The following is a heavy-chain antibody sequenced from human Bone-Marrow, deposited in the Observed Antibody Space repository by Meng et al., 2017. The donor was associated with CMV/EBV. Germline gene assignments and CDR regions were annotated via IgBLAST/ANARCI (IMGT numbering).Heavy chain of an antibody. D-gene: IGHD2-2*01. Sequence: GESLKISCAASGFTFSSYEINWVRQAPGKGLEWVSYISSSGSTIYYADSVKGRFTISRDNAKNSLYLQMNSLRAEDTAVYYCARDRCSSTSCPYYHYYYGMDVWGQGTTVTVSS. CDR1: GFTFSSYE. CDR3: ARDRCSSTSCPYYHYYYGMDV. V-gene: IGHV3-48*03. J-gene: IGHJ6*02. CDR2: ISSSGSTI.